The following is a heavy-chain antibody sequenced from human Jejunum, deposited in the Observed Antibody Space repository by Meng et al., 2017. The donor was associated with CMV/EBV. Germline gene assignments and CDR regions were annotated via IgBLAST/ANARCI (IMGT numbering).Heavy chain of an antibody. J-gene: IGHJ4*02. D-gene: IGHD3-3*02. V-gene: IGHV1-46*02. Sequence: YSFNSYQSHWVRLAHGQGIEWMGLMNASGGYTSYAQKFGGRVTMTADTSTSTIYLDVTRLTSENTATYYCARRSATSTHFYFDSWGQGTLVTVSS. CDR1: YSFNSYQ. CDR2: MNASGGYT. CDR3: ARRSATSTHFYFDS.